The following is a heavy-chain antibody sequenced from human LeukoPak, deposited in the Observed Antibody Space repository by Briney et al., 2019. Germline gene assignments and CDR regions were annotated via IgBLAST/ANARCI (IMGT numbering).Heavy chain of an antibody. J-gene: IGHJ3*02. CDR3: ARRMEMATIGSAFDI. Sequence: PSETLSLTCTVSGGSISSYYWSWIRQPPGKGLEWIGYIYYSGSTNYNPSLKSRVTISVDTSKNQFSLKLSSVTAADTAVYYCARRMEMATIGSAFDIWGQGTMVTVSS. V-gene: IGHV4-59*01. CDR2: IYYSGST. D-gene: IGHD5-24*01. CDR1: GGSISSYY.